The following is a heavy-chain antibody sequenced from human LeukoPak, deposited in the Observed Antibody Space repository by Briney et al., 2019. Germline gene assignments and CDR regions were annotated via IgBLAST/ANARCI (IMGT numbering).Heavy chain of an antibody. CDR1: GFTFSSYG. J-gene: IGHJ5*02. CDR2: IWYDGSNK. V-gene: IGHV3-33*06. CDR3: AKDGGVGATAS. Sequence: GRSLRLSCAASGFTFSSYGMHWVRQAPGKGLEWVAVIWYDGSNKYYADSVKGRFTISRDNSRNTLYLQMNSLRAEDTAVYYCAKDGGVGATASWGQGTLVTVSS. D-gene: IGHD1-26*01.